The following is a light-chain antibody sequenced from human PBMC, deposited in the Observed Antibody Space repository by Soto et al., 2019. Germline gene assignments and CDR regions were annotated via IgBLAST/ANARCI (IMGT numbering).Light chain of an antibody. CDR1: SSDVGAYNY. J-gene: IGLJ2*01. Sequence: QSALTQPASVSGSPGQLITISCTGTSSDVGAYNYVSWYQHHPGKAPKLMIYDVSNRLSGVSTRFSGSKSGNTASLTISGLQAEDEADYYCSSYTTKSTLVFGGGTKLTVL. V-gene: IGLV2-14*03. CDR3: SSYTTKSTLV. CDR2: DVS.